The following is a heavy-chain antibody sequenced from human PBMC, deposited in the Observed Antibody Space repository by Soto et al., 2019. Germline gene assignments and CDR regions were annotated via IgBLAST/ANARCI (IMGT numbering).Heavy chain of an antibody. CDR3: ARDENSSGFYWFDP. D-gene: IGHD3-22*01. V-gene: IGHV4-39*07. CDR2: NYYSGST. CDR1: GGSISSITSY. J-gene: IGHJ5*02. Sequence: SETLSLTCTVSGGSISSITSYWAWIRQPPGKGLEWIGSNYYSGSTNYNPSLKSRVTISVDTSKNQFSLKLSSVTAADAAVYYCARDENSSGFYWFDPWGQGTLVTVSS.